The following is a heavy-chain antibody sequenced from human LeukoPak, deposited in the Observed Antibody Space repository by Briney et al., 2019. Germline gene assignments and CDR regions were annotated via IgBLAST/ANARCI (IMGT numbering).Heavy chain of an antibody. CDR3: AREAQLERRNDY. CDR1: GGSISSSSYY. V-gene: IGHV4-39*07. CDR2: IYYSGST. J-gene: IGHJ4*02. Sequence: SETLSLTCTVSGGSISSSSYYWGWIRQPPGKGLEWIGSIYYSGSTYYNPSLKSRVTISVDTSKNQFSLKLSSVTAADTAVYYCAREAQLERRNDYWGQGTLVTVSS. D-gene: IGHD1-1*01.